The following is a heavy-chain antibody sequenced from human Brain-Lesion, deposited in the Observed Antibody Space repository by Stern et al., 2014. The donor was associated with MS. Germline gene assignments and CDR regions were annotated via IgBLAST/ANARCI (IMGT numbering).Heavy chain of an antibody. D-gene: IGHD3-10*01. Sequence: EVQLVESGGGLVKPGGSLRLSCAVSGFTFNNAWMSWVRQAPGKGLEWISGIKFNAAETEYDAPVKGRFIISRDDSKTTLFLQMNGLITEDTAVYFCGADVSYQGSGEIDFWGQGTLVTVSS. CDR1: GFTFNNAW. J-gene: IGHJ4*02. CDR3: GADVSYQGSGEIDF. CDR2: IKFNAAET. V-gene: IGHV3-15*01.